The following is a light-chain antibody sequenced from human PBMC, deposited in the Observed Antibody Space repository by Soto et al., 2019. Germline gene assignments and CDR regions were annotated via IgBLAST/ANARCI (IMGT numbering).Light chain of an antibody. V-gene: IGLV7-43*01. CDR2: STS. CDR3: LLFYRDAWV. Sequence: QAVVTQEPSLTVSPGGTVTLTCASSTGAVTSGYYANWFQQKPGQAPRALISSTSKKRSWTPARFSGSLLGGKAALTLSGVQPEDEAEYYCLLFYRDAWVFGGGTKVTVL. J-gene: IGLJ3*02. CDR1: TGAVTSGYY.